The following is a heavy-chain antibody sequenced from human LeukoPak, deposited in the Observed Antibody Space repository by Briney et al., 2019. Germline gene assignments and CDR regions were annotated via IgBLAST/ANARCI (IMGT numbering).Heavy chain of an antibody. CDR1: GYTFTGYY. CDR3: ARGIQLWLTALDY. D-gene: IGHD5-18*01. CDR2: INPNSGGT. J-gene: IGHJ4*02. Sequence: ASVKVSCKASGYTFTGYYMHWVRQAPGQGPEWMGWINPNSGGTNYAQKFQGRVTMTRDTSISTAYMELSRLRSDDTAVYYCARGIQLWLTALDYWGQGTLVTVSS. V-gene: IGHV1-2*02.